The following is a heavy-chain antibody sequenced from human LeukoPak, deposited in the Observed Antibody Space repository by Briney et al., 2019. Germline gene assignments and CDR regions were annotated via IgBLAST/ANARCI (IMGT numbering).Heavy chain of an antibody. J-gene: IGHJ5*02. V-gene: IGHV4-39*01. CDR1: GASISSSGYY. D-gene: IGHD1-26*01. CDR3: ARHEYSGSYYGLSWFDP. Sequence: SETLSLTCTVSGASISSSGYYWGWIRQPPGKGLEWIASIYYSGSTYYNPSLKSRVTISVDTSKNQLSLKLSSLTAADTAVYYCARHEYSGSYYGLSWFDPWGQGTLVTVSS. CDR2: IYYSGST.